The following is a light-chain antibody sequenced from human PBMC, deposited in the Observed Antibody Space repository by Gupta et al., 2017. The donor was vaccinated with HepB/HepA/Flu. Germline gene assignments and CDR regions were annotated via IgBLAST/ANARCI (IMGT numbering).Light chain of an antibody. CDR2: WAS. CDR3: QQYYSTPYT. Sequence: DIVMTQAPDSLAVSLGGRATINRKSSQSVLYSSNNKNYLAWYQQTPGQPPKLLIYWASTRASGVPDRFSGSGSGTDFTLTISSLQAEDVAVYYCQQYYSTPYTFGQGTKLEIK. V-gene: IGKV4-1*01. CDR1: QSVLYSSNNKNY. J-gene: IGKJ2*01.